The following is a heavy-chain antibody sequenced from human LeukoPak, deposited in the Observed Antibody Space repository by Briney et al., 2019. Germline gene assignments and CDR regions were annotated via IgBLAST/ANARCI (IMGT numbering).Heavy chain of an antibody. CDR2: IYYSGST. CDR1: GGSISSYY. V-gene: IGHV4-39*07. D-gene: IGHD5-18*01. Sequence: SETLSLTCTVSGGSISSYYWGWIRQPPGKGLEWIGSIYYSGSTYYNPSLKSRVTISVDTSKNQFSLKLSSVTAADTAVYYCASRGVQLWFPFDYWGQGTLVTVSS. CDR3: ASRGVQLWFPFDY. J-gene: IGHJ4*02.